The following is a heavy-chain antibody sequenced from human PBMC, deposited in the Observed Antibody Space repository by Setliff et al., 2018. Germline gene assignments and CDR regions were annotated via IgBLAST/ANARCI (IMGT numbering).Heavy chain of an antibody. CDR2: INAGNGNT. CDR1: GYTFTSYA. D-gene: IGHD6-19*01. V-gene: IGHV1-3*01. Sequence: RASVKVSCKASGYTFTSYAMHWVRQAPGQRLEWMGWINAGNGNTKYSQKFQGRVTITRDTSASTAYMELSCLRSEDTAVYYCARVGSGPKDAFDIWGQGTMVTVS. J-gene: IGHJ3*02. CDR3: ARVGSGPKDAFDI.